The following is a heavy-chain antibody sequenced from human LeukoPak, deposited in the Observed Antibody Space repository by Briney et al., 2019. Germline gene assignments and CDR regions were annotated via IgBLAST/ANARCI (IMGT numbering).Heavy chain of an antibody. CDR3: ARVKMATIVD. CDR1: GFTFSSYE. D-gene: IGHD5-24*01. Sequence: GGSLRLSCAASGFTFSSYEMNWVRQAPGKGLEWVSYISSSGSTIYYADSVKGRFTISRDNAKNSLYLQMNSLRAEDTAVYYCARVKMATIVDWGQGTLVTVSS. V-gene: IGHV3-48*03. J-gene: IGHJ4*02. CDR2: ISSSGSTI.